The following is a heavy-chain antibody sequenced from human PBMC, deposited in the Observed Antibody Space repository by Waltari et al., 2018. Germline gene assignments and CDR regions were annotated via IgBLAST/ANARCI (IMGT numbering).Heavy chain of an antibody. CDR2: IYYTGST. CDR1: GGSISVYY. Sequence: QVQLQESGPGLVKPSETLSLTCTVSGGSISVYYWSWIRLSPGKGLEWIGHIYYTGSTNYNPALRSRVTMSMDASKNQFSLKLSSVTAADTAVYYCAKFIRLQLDWFDPWGRGTLVTVSS. V-gene: IGHV4-59*08. D-gene: IGHD4-4*01. J-gene: IGHJ5*02. CDR3: AKFIRLQLDWFDP.